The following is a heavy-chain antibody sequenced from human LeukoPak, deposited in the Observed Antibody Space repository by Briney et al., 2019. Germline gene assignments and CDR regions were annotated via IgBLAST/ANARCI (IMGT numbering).Heavy chain of an antibody. J-gene: IGHJ4*02. CDR1: GGSFSGYY. CDR3: ATWRDGYNWGYFDY. V-gene: IGHV4-34*01. D-gene: IGHD5-24*01. Sequence: PSETLSLTCAVYGGSFSGYYWSWIRKPPGKGLEWIGEINHSGSTNYNPSLKSRVTISVDTSKNQFSLKLSSVTTADTAVYYCATWRDGYNWGYFDYWGQGTLVTVSS. CDR2: INHSGST.